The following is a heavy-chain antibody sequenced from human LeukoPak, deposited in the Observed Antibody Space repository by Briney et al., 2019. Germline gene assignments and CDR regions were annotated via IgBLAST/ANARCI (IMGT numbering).Heavy chain of an antibody. V-gene: IGHV4-4*02. J-gene: IGHJ1*01. D-gene: IGHD6-19*01. CDR2: ISHSGIA. CDR3: ARGVSGIAVSYFQH. Sequence: SGTLSLTCTVSGGSISSSNWWNWVRQPPGKGLEWIGEISHSGIANYNPSLRSRVTISVDTSKNQFSLKLSSVTAADTAVYYCARGVSGIAVSYFQHWGQGTLVTVSS. CDR1: GGSISSSNW.